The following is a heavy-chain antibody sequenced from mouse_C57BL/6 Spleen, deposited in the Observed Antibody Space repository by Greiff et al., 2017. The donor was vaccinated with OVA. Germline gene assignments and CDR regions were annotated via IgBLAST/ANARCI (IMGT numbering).Heavy chain of an antibody. Sequence: VQLQQSGAELVKPGASVKLSCTASGFNIKAYYLHWVKQRTEQGLAWIGRIDPEDGETKYAPQFQCKATITADTSSTTAYLQLSSLTSEDTAVYYCAPGTWFADWGQGTLVTVSA. CDR3: APGTWFAD. V-gene: IGHV14-2*01. D-gene: IGHD4-1*01. J-gene: IGHJ3*01. CDR2: IDPEDGET. CDR1: GFNIKAYY.